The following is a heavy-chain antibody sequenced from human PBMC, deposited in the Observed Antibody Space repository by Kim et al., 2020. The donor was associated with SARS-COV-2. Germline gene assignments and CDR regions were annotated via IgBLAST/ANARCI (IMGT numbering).Heavy chain of an antibody. CDR2: IYYSGST. V-gene: IGHV4-39*01. Sequence: SETLSLTCTVSGGSISSSSYYWGWIRQPPGKGLEWIGSIYYSGSTYYNPSLKSRVTISVDTSKNQFSLKLSSVTAADTAVYYCARRIVVVPAAIDRRPTDAFDIWGQGTMVTVSS. J-gene: IGHJ3*02. CDR3: ARRIVVVPAAIDRRPTDAFDI. CDR1: GGSISSSSYY. D-gene: IGHD2-2*01.